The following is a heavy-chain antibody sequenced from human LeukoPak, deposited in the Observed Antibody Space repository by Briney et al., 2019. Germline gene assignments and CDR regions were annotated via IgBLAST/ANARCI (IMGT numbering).Heavy chain of an antibody. CDR1: GFTFSSYS. J-gene: IGHJ4*02. D-gene: IGHD1-26*01. CDR3: ARGATEVGATTEVDY. CDR2: ISSSSSYI. V-gene: IGHV3-21*01. Sequence: PGGSLRLSCAASGFTFSSYSMNWVRQAPGKGLEWVSSISSSSSYIYYADSVKGRFTISRDNAKNSLYLQMNSLRAEDTAVYYCARGATEVGATTEVDYWGQGTLVTVSS.